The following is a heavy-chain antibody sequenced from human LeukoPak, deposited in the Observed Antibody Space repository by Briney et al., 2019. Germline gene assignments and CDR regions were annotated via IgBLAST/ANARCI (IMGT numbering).Heavy chain of an antibody. D-gene: IGHD3-10*01. Sequence: PGGSLKLSCAASGFTFSSYSMNWVRQAPGQGREWVANIDKDGSDKSYVDSVKGRFTISRDNAKNSLYLQMNSLRAEDTAVYFCPTALVAHSNGGFGWDYWGQGILVTVSS. J-gene: IGHJ4*02. CDR1: GFTFSSYS. V-gene: IGHV3-7*01. CDR2: IDKDGSDK. CDR3: PTALVAHSNGGFGWDY.